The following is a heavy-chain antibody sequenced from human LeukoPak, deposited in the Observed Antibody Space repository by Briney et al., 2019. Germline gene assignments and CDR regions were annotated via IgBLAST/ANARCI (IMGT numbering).Heavy chain of an antibody. V-gene: IGHV3-23*01. CDR1: GFTFSSYA. CDR2: ISGSGGST. J-gene: IGHJ4*02. CDR3: AKRARREMATSTFNY. Sequence: GGSLRLSCAASGFTFSSYAMIWLRQAPGKALEGVSAISGSGGSTYYADSVKGRFTISRDNSKNTLYLQMNSLRAEDTAVYYCAKRARREMATSTFNYWGQGTLVTVSS. D-gene: IGHD5-24*01.